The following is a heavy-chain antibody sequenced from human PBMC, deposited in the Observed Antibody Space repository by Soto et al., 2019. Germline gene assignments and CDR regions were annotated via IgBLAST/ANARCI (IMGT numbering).Heavy chain of an antibody. J-gene: IGHJ6*03. CDR1: GGSISPYY. D-gene: IGHD6-13*01. V-gene: IGHV4-59*01. CDR2: VYYSGNT. Sequence: SETLSLTCTVSGGSISPYYWSWIRQPPGKGLEWIGYVYYSGNTNYNPSLESRVTISVDTSRNQFSLNLTSATAADTAVYYCARKGAAASYAHYLIDFWGRGTTVTGSS. CDR3: ARKGAAASYAHYLIDF.